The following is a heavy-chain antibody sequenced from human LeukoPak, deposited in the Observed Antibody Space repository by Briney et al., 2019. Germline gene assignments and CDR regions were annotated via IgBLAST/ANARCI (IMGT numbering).Heavy chain of an antibody. V-gene: IGHV5-51*01. CDR1: GYSFTNYW. D-gene: IGHD2-2*01. J-gene: IGHJ4*02. Sequence: GESLKISCKGSGYSFTNYWIGWVRQMPGKGLEWMGIIYPGDSDTRYSPSFQGQVTISADKSISTAYLQWSSLKASDTAMYYCARRMIGYCSSTSCYVNFDYWGQGTLVTVSS. CDR2: IYPGDSDT. CDR3: ARRMIGYCSSTSCYVNFDY.